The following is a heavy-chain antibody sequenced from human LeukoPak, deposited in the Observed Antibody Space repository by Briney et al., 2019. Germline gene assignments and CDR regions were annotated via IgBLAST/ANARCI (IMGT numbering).Heavy chain of an antibody. D-gene: IGHD2-21*02. CDR1: GGSISSSSYY. Sequence: SETLSLTCTVSGGSISSSSYYWGWIRQPPGKRLEWIGSIYYSGSTYYNPSLKSRVTISVDTSKNQFSLKLSSVTAADTAVYYCARLDCGGDCYYYYYMDVWGKGTTVTVSS. CDR2: IYYSGST. J-gene: IGHJ6*03. CDR3: ARLDCGGDCYYYYYMDV. V-gene: IGHV4-39*07.